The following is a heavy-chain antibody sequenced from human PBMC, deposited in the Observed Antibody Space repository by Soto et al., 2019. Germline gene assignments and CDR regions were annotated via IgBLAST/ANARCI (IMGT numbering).Heavy chain of an antibody. CDR2: FFIGGNT. CDR1: GGSISSSTYY. CDR3: ARSDFWSGYYTDY. J-gene: IGHJ4*02. D-gene: IGHD3-3*01. V-gene: IGHV4-39*07. Sequence: PSETLSLTCTVSGGSISSSTYYWGWMRQPPGKGLEWIASFFIGGNTYYNPSLKSRVTISVDTSKNQFSLKLSSVTAADTAVYYCARSDFWSGYYTDYWGQGTLVTVSS.